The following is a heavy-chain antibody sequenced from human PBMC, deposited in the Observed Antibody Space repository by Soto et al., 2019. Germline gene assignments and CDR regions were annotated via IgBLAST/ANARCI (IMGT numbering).Heavy chain of an antibody. J-gene: IGHJ4*02. CDR1: GFTFSSYG. V-gene: IGHV3-33*01. CDR3: ARDRFSGCSSTSCYIFDY. CDR2: IWYDGSNK. Sequence: GGSLRLSCAASGFTFSSYGMRWVRQAPGKGLEWVAVIWYDGSNKYYADSVKGRFTISRDNSKNTLYLQMNSLRAEDTAVYYCARDRFSGCSSTSCYIFDYWGQGTLVTVSS. D-gene: IGHD2-2*02.